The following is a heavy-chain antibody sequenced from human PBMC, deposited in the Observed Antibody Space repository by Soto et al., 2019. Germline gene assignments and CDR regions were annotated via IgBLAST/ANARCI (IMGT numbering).Heavy chain of an antibody. Sequence: PSETLSLTCTVSGGSISSYYWSWIRQPPGKGLEWIGYIYYSGSTNYNPSLKSRVTISVDTSKNQFSLKLSSVTAADTAVYYCARDALYDFWNQDAFDIWGQGTMVTVAS. J-gene: IGHJ3*02. D-gene: IGHD3-3*01. V-gene: IGHV4-59*01. CDR2: IYYSGST. CDR1: GGSISSYY. CDR3: ARDALYDFWNQDAFDI.